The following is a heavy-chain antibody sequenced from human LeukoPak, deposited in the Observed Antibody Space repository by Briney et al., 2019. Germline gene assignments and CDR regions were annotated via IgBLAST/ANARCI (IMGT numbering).Heavy chain of an antibody. V-gene: IGHV1-69*06. D-gene: IGHD3-3*01. CDR2: IIPIFGTA. Sequence: SVKVSCKASGGTFSSYAISWVRQAPGQGLEWMGGIIPIFGTANYAQKFQGRVTITADKSTSTAYMELSSLRSEDTAVYYCARDFGSTTWFDPWGQGTLVTVSS. CDR1: GGTFSSYA. CDR3: ARDFGSTTWFDP. J-gene: IGHJ5*02.